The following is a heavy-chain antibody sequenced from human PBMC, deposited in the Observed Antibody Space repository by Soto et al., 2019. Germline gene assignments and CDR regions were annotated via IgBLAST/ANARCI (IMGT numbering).Heavy chain of an antibody. Sequence: ESLKNSCKGSGYSFTSYWISWARQMPGKGLEWMGRIDPSDSYTNYSPSFQGHGTISADKSVSTAYLQWSSLKASDTAMYYCARLCMSTSCQAFDIWGQGTMVTVSS. CDR2: IDPSDSYT. V-gene: IGHV5-10-1*01. J-gene: IGHJ3*02. D-gene: IGHD2-2*01. CDR3: ARLCMSTSCQAFDI. CDR1: GYSFTSYW.